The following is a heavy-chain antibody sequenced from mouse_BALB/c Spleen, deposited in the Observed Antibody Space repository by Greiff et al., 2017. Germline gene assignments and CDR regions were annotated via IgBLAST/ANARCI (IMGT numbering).Heavy chain of an antibody. CDR3: ARELLDY. CDR2: IRNKANGYTT. Sequence: EVKLMESGGGLVQPGGSLRLSCATSGFTFTDYYMSWVRQPPGKALEWLGFIRNKANGYTTEYSASVKGRFTISRDNSQSILYLQMNTLRAEDSATYYCARELLDYWGQGTTLTVSS. J-gene: IGHJ2*01. CDR1: GFTFTDYY. V-gene: IGHV7-3*02.